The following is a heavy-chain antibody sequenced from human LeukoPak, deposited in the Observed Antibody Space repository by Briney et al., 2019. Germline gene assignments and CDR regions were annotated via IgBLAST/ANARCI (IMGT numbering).Heavy chain of an antibody. D-gene: IGHD5-18*01. J-gene: IGHJ4*02. V-gene: IGHV4-61*02. Sequence: SETLSLTCTVSGGSISSGPYYWSWIRQPAGKGLEWIGRIYTSGSTNYNPSLKSRVTISLDTSKNQFSLKLSSVTAADTAVYYCARGRYNYALEDYFDYWGQGTLVTVSS. CDR1: GGSISSGPYY. CDR2: IYTSGST. CDR3: ARGRYNYALEDYFDY.